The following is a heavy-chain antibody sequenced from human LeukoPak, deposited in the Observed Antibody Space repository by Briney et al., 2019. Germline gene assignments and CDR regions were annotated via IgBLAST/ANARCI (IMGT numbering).Heavy chain of an antibody. CDR3: ARCGDSSGYYSLADTFDI. V-gene: IGHV1-18*01. CDR2: ISAYNGNI. D-gene: IGHD3-22*01. Sequence: ASVKVSCKASGYTFTSYGISWVRQAPGQGLEWMGWISAYNGNINYAQKLQGRVTMTTDTSTSTAYMELRSLRSDDTAVYYCARCGDSSGYYSLADTFDIWGQGTMVTVSS. CDR1: GYTFTSYG. J-gene: IGHJ3*02.